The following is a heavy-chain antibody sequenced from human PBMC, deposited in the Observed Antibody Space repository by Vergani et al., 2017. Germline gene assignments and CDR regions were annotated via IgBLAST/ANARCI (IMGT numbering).Heavy chain of an antibody. J-gene: IGHJ4*02. CDR3: ARLYGRDSSGSKYFDY. CDR1: GYSFTNYW. V-gene: IGHV5-51*01. CDR2: IHPADSDT. D-gene: IGHD3-22*01. Sequence: EVPLVQSGADVKKPGVSLKISCQISGYSFTNYWIGWVRQMPGKGLEWMGIIHPADSDTRYSPSFQGQVTISVDKSISTAYLQRSSLRASDSAMYYCARLYGRDSSGSKYFDYWGQGTLVTVSS.